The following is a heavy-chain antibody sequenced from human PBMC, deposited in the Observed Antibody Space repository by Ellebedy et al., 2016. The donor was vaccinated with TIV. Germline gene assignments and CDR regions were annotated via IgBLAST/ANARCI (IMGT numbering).Heavy chain of an antibody. V-gene: IGHV3-7*03. CDR2: INQDGSRI. CDR3: ARDGAYGDYSPGYYGMDV. D-gene: IGHD3-22*01. J-gene: IGHJ6*02. Sequence: GGSLRLSCAASGFTFNSYWMSWVRQAPGKGLEWVANINQDGSRIYYVDSVKGRFSISRDNAKNPMFLRMNTLRVEDTAVYHCARDGAYGDYSPGYYGMDVWGQGTTVTVSS. CDR1: GFTFNSYW.